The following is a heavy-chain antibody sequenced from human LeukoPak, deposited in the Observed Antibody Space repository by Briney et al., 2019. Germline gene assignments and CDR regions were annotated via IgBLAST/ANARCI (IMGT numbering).Heavy chain of an antibody. CDR1: GYTFTDYY. Sequence: ASVKVSCKASGYTFTDYYINWVRQAPGQGLEWMGWISGDNGNINYAQKFQGRVTMTTDTSTNTAYMELRSLRSDDTAVYYCARGVTGRYCSSTSCHWRAWFDPWGQGTLVTVSS. J-gene: IGHJ5*02. CDR3: ARGVTGRYCSSTSCHWRAWFDP. CDR2: ISGDNGNI. V-gene: IGHV1-18*04. D-gene: IGHD2-2*01.